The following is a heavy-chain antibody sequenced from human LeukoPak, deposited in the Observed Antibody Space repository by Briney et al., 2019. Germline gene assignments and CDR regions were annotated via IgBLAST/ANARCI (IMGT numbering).Heavy chain of an antibody. V-gene: IGHV4-39*01. CDR3: ARHTREYYYDSSGYYYDY. J-gene: IGHJ4*02. CDR2: ISYSGTT. D-gene: IGHD3-22*01. CDR1: GGSISSSYYY. Sequence: PSETLSLTCTLSGGSISSSYYYWGWIRQPPGKGLDWIGSISYSGTTYYSPSLKSRVTISVDTSKNQFSLKLSSVTAADTAVYYCARHTREYYYDSSGYYYDYWGQGTLVTVSS.